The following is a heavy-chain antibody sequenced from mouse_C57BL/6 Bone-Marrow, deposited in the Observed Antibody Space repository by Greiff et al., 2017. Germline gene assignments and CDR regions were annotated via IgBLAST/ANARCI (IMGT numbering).Heavy chain of an antibody. CDR1: GFTFSSYA. D-gene: IGHD2-4*01. J-gene: IGHJ2*01. V-gene: IGHV5-4*01. Sequence: VQLKQSGGGLVKPGGSLKLSCAASGFTFSSYAMSWVRQTPEKRLEWVATISDGGSYTYYPDNVKGRFTISRDNAKKNLYLQMSHLKSEDTAMYYCARDSTMITEYFDYWGQGTTLTVSS. CDR2: ISDGGSYT. CDR3: ARDSTMITEYFDY.